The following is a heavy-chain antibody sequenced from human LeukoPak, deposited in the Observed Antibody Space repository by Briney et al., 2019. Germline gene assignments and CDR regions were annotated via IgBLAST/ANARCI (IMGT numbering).Heavy chain of an antibody. D-gene: IGHD2-2*01. J-gene: IGHJ5*02. CDR2: IYYSGST. Sequence: SETLSLTCTVSGGSISSYYWSWIRQPPGKGLECVGYIYYSGSTNYNHSLKSRVTISVDTSKNQFSLKLSSVTAADTAVYYCARGPYCSSTSCYQGWFDPWGQGTLVTVSS. CDR3: ARGPYCSSTSCYQGWFDP. V-gene: IGHV4-59*01. CDR1: GGSISSYY.